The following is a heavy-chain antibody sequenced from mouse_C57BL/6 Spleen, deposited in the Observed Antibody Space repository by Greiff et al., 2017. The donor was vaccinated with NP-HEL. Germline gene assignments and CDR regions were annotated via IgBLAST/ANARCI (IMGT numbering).Heavy chain of an antibody. J-gene: IGHJ2*01. CDR2: IYPGDGDT. V-gene: IGHV1-80*01. CDR1: GYAFSSYW. CDR3: ARLSMDY. Sequence: QVQLKESGAELVKPGASVKISCKASGYAFSSYWTNWVKQRPGKGLEWIGQIYPGDGDTNYNGKFKGKATLTADKSSSTAYMQLSSLTSEDSAVYFCARLSMDYWGQGTTLTVSS.